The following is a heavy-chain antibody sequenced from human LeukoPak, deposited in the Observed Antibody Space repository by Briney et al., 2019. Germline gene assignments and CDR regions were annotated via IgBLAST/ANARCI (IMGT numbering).Heavy chain of an antibody. Sequence: PGGSLRLSCAASGFTFSSYGMHWVRQAPGKGLEWVAVISYDGSNKYYADSVKGRFTISRDNSKNTLYLQMNSLRAADTAVYYCARPWSGSYNWFDPWGQGTLVTVSS. J-gene: IGHJ5*02. V-gene: IGHV3-30*03. D-gene: IGHD3-3*01. CDR2: ISYDGSNK. CDR3: ARPWSGSYNWFDP. CDR1: GFTFSSYG.